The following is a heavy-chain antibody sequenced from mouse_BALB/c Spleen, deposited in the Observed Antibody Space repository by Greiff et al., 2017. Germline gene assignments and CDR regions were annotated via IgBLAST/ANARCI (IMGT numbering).Heavy chain of an antibody. CDR2: IDPENGNT. J-gene: IGHJ3*01. CDR1: GFNIKDYY. CDR3: ALYDYDGFAY. V-gene: IGHV14-1*02. D-gene: IGHD2-4*01. Sequence: VQLQQSGAELVRPGALVKLSCKASGFNIKDYYMHWVKQRPEQGLEWIGWIDPENGNTIYDPKFQGKASITADTSSNTAYLQLRSLTSEDTAVYYCALYDYDGFAYWGQGTLVTVSA.